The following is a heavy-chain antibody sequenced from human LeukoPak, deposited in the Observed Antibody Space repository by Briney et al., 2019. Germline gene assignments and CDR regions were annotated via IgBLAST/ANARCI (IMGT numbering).Heavy chain of an antibody. CDR3: ARQSRFYSRSSVGWFDP. D-gene: IGHD6-6*01. Sequence: GESLKISCKGSGYSFTSYWIGWVRQMPGKGLEWMGVIYPGDSDTRYSPSFQGQVTISADKSISTAYLQWSSLKASDTAMYYCARQSRFYSRSSVGWFDPWGQGTLVTVSS. CDR1: GYSFTSYW. V-gene: IGHV5-51*01. J-gene: IGHJ5*02. CDR2: IYPGDSDT.